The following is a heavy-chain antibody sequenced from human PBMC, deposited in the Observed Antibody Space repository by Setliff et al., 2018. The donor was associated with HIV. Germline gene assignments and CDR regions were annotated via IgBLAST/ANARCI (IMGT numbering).Heavy chain of an antibody. CDR1: GGSISSHY. D-gene: IGHD5-18*01. J-gene: IGHJ4*02. V-gene: IGHV4-59*11. Sequence: TSETLSLTCTVSGGSISSHYWSSIRQPPGKGLEWIGSVYYSGSTNYNPSLKSRVTISLDTSENQFSLNLNSVTAADTAVYYCARGAYRDGYDYWGQGTLVTVSS. CDR3: ARGAYRDGYDY. CDR2: VYYSGST.